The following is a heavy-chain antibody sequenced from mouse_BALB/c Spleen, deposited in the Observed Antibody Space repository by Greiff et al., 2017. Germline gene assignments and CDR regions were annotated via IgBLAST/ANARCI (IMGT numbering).Heavy chain of an antibody. CDR3: AREGVEGFAY. J-gene: IGHJ3*01. CDR2: ISSGSSTI. CDR1: GFTFSSFG. D-gene: IGHD1-1*01. Sequence: EVKLVESGGGLVQPGGSRKLSCAASGFTFSSFGMHWVRQAPEKGLEWVAYISSGSSTIYYADTVKGRFTISRDNPKNTLFLQMTSLRSEDTAMYYCAREGVEGFAYWGQGTLVTVSA. V-gene: IGHV5-17*02.